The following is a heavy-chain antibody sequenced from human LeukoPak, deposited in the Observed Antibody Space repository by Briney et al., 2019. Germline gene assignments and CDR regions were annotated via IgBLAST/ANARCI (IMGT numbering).Heavy chain of an antibody. J-gene: IGHJ3*02. V-gene: IGHV5-51*01. CDR2: IYPRDWDT. CDR1: GYSFTSYW. D-gene: IGHD6-13*01. CDR3: SMPRVSSSWYDAFDI. Sequence: GESLKISCKGSGYSFTSYWIGWLRRMPGKGLEGMGIIYPRDWDTRYSPSFQGQVTISADKSISTAYLQWSSLKASDTAMYYFSMPRVSSSWYDAFDIWGQGTMVTVSS.